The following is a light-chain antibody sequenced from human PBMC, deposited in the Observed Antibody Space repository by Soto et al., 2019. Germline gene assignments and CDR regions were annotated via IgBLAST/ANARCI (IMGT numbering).Light chain of an antibody. Sequence: DIQMTQSPSSVSASIGDRVTITCRASRGISSWLAWYQQKPGKAPKLLIYAASNLQSGVPSRFSGSGSGTDFTLTISSLQPEDFATYYCQQASSFPLTFGGGTKVEIK. CDR1: RGISSW. V-gene: IGKV1D-12*01. J-gene: IGKJ4*01. CDR3: QQASSFPLT. CDR2: AAS.